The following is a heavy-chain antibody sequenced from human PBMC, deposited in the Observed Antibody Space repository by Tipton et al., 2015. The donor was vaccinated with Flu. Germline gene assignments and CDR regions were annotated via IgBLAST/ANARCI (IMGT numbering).Heavy chain of an antibody. D-gene: IGHD4-17*01. V-gene: IGHV3-23*01. CDR1: GFTFSSYG. CDR2: ISDSGGST. J-gene: IGHJ5*01. Sequence: SLRLSCAASGFTFSSYGMSWVRQAPGKGLEWVSGISDSGGSTYYADSVKGRFTISRDNSKNTMNLQMNSLRVEDTAVYHCANFDGAPWGQGTLVTVSS. CDR3: ANFDGAP.